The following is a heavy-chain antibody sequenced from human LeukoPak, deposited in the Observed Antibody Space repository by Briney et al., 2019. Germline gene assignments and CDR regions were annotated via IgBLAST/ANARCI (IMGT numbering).Heavy chain of an antibody. D-gene: IGHD3-22*01. CDR2: INSDGSST. CDR1: GFTFSSYW. V-gene: IGHV3-74*01. CDR3: AKWGYYYDSSGFDY. Sequence: PGGSLRLSCAASGFTFSSYWMHWVRQAPGKGLVWVSRINSDGSSTSYADSVKGRFTISRDNAKNTLYLQMDSLRAEDTAVYYCAKWGYYYDSSGFDYWGQGTLVTVSS. J-gene: IGHJ4*02.